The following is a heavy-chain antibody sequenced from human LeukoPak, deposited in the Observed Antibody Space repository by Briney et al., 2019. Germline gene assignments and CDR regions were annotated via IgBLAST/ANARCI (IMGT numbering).Heavy chain of an antibody. CDR1: GGSFSGYY. CDR3: ARVYGGNGFDY. J-gene: IGHJ4*02. V-gene: IGHV4-34*01. CDR2: INHSGST. Sequence: SETLSLTCAVYGGSFSGYYWSWIRQPPGKGLEWTGEINHSGSTNYNPSLKSRVTISVDTSKNQFSLKLSSVTAADTAVYYCARVYGGNGFDYWGQGTLVTVSS. D-gene: IGHD4-23*01.